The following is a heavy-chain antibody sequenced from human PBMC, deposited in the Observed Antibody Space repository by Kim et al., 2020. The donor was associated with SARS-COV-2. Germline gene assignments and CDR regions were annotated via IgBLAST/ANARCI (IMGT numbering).Heavy chain of an antibody. D-gene: IGHD3-10*01. Sequence: SETLSLTCTVSGGSISSSSYYWGWIRQPPGKGLEGIGSIYYSGSTYYNPSLKSRVTISVATSKNQFSLKLSSVTAADTAVYYCARQYYYGSGSYFGPFWFDPWGQGTLVTVSS. J-gene: IGHJ5*02. CDR1: GGSISSSSYY. CDR2: IYYSGST. V-gene: IGHV4-39*01. CDR3: ARQYYYGSGSYFGPFWFDP.